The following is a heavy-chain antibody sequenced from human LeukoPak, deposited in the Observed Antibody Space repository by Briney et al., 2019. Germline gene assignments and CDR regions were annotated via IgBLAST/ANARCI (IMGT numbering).Heavy chain of an antibody. J-gene: IGHJ4*02. CDR2: ISGSGGST. CDR1: GFTFSSYA. CDR3: AKDLTPYDILTGYYTLTYYFDY. V-gene: IGHV3-23*01. Sequence: TGGSLRLSCAASGFTFSSYAMSWVRQAPGKGLEWVSAISGSGGSTYYADSVKGRFTISRDNSKNTLYLQMNSLRAEDTAVYYCAKDLTPYDILTGYYTLTYYFDYWGQGTLVTVSS. D-gene: IGHD3-9*01.